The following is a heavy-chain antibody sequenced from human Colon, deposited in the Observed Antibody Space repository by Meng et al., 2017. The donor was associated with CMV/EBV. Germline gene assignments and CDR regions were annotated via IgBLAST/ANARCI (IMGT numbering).Heavy chain of an antibody. CDR1: GFTFATHA. CDR2: VRSGAGDK. Sequence: SWLASGFTFATHAMNWVRRAPGKGLEWVSSVRSGAGDKYYADFVRGRFTISRDNSRNTLYLQMNNLRAEDTAIYYCAKDTAYYYGSGSRAYGLDVWGQGTTVTVSS. D-gene: IGHD3-10*01. CDR3: AKDTAYYYGSGSRAYGLDV. J-gene: IGHJ6*02. V-gene: IGHV3-23*01.